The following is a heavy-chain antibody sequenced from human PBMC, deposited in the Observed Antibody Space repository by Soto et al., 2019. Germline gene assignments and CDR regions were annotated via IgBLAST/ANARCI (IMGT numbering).Heavy chain of an antibody. V-gene: IGHV4-61*01. J-gene: IGHJ6*02. D-gene: IGHD5-12*01. CDR3: AASAPPATNYYYAMDV. CDR2: FYDSGST. Sequence: NLSLTCTVSGGSVSSGSFYWSWIRRPPGKGLEWIGYFYDSGSTNYNPSLRSRVTMSVDTSKNQFSLKLSSVTAADTAVYYCAASAPPATNYYYAMDVWGQGTTVTVSS. CDR1: GGSVSSGSFY.